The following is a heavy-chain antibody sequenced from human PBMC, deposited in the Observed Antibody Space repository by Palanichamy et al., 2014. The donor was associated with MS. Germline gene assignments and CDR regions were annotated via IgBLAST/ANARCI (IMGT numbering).Heavy chain of an antibody. D-gene: IGHD3-22*01. J-gene: IGHJ6*02. Sequence: QVQLMQSGAEVRKPGASVKVSCKASGYTFNNYGITWARQAPGQGLEWMGWISAYQGNTNFAQRLQGRLTMTTDTSTSTAYMELRGLISDDTAVYYCARGGGYSDNFPYFYYHGMDVWGQGTTVTVSS. CDR1: GYTFNNYG. CDR3: ARGGGYSDNFPYFYYHGMDV. V-gene: IGHV1-18*01. CDR2: ISAYQGNT.